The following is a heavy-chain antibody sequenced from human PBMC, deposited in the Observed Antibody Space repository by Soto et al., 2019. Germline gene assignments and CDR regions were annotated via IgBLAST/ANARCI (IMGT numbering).Heavy chain of an antibody. CDR1: GYSFTSYW. V-gene: IGHV5-51*01. D-gene: IGHD3-22*01. CDR2: IYPSDSDT. J-gene: IGHJ3*02. Sequence: PGQSLKVSCQGSGYSFTSYWIGWVRQMPGKGLEWMGIIYPSDSDTRYSPSFQGQVTISADRSISTAYLQWSSLKASDTAMYYCARHGCERGYSYDCSGTPTTSYAFNIWGQGTMVTVSS. CDR3: ARHGCERGYSYDCSGTPTTSYAFNI.